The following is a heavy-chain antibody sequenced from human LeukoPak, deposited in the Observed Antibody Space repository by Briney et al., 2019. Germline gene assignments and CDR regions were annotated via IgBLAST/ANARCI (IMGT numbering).Heavy chain of an antibody. D-gene: IGHD6-13*01. V-gene: IGHV4-34*01. CDR1: GGSFSGYY. CDR2: INHSGST. J-gene: IGHJ4*02. Sequence: PSETLSLTCAVYGGSFSGYYWSWIRQPPGKGLEWIGEINHSGSTNYNPSLKSRVTISVDTSKNQCSLKLSSVTAAETAVYYGARVLAAAGRGGFDYRGQGTLVTVSS. CDR3: ARVLAAAGRGGFDY.